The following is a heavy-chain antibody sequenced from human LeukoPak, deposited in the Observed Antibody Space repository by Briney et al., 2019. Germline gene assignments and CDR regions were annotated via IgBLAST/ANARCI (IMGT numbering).Heavy chain of an antibody. Sequence: GGSLRLSCAASGFTFSSYDMHWVRQTTGKGLEWVSAIGTAGDTYYLGSVKGRFTISRENAKNSLYLQMDSLTAGDTAMYYCARGSGYSFGYTFDYWGQGTLVTVSS. CDR1: GFTFSSYD. CDR2: IGTAGDT. D-gene: IGHD5-18*01. CDR3: ARGSGYSFGYTFDY. J-gene: IGHJ4*02. V-gene: IGHV3-13*01.